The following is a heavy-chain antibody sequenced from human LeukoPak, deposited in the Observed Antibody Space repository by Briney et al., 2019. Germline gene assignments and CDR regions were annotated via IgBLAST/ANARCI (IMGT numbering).Heavy chain of an antibody. J-gene: IGHJ4*02. CDR3: AKDYSSSWYVGGVY. D-gene: IGHD6-13*01. V-gene: IGHV3-23*01. CDR1: GFTFSSYA. CDR2: ISGSGGST. Sequence: PGGSLRLSCAASGFTFSSYAMSWVRQAPGKGLEWVSAISGSGGSTYYADSVKGRFTISRDNSKNTLYLQMNSLRAEDTAVYYCAKDYSSSWYVGGVYWGQGTLVTVSS.